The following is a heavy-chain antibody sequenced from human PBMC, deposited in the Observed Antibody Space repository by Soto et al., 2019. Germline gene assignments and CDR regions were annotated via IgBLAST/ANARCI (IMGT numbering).Heavy chain of an antibody. CDR1: GFTVSSNY. J-gene: IGHJ4*02. Sequence: EVQLVESGGGLIQPGGSLRLSCAASGFTVSSNYMSWVRQAPGKGLEWGSGIYSGGSTYYADSLKGRFTISRDNSKNTLYLQMNSLRDEDTAVYYCARSVEGHFDYWGQGTLVTVSS. V-gene: IGHV3-53*01. CDR3: ARSVEGHFDY. CDR2: IYSGGST.